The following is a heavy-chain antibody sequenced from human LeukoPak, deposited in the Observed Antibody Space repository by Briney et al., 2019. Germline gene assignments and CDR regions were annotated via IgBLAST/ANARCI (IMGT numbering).Heavy chain of an antibody. J-gene: IGHJ6*02. D-gene: IGHD3-10*01. CDR2: IIPIFGTA. V-gene: IGHV1-69*01. Sequence: GSSVKVSCKASGGTFSSYAISWVRQAPGQGLEWMGGIIPIFGTANYAQKFQGRVTITADESTSTAYMELSSLRSEDTAVYYCARDHEWVWFGELLPYYYYYYGMDVWGQGTTVTVSS. CDR3: ARDHEWVWFGELLPYYYYYYGMDV. CDR1: GGTFSSYA.